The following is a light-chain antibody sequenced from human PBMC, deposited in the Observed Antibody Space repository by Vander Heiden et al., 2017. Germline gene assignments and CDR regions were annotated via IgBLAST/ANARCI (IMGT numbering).Light chain of an antibody. Sequence: ILFTQPPATLSVSAGERATLSCRASQSVSSYLAWYQQKPGQAPRLLIYDASKMDTGIPARFSGSGSGTDFTLTISSLEPEDFAVYYCQQRSNWPLTFGGGTKVEIK. J-gene: IGKJ4*01. V-gene: IGKV3-11*01. CDR1: QSVSSY. CDR2: DAS. CDR3: QQRSNWPLT.